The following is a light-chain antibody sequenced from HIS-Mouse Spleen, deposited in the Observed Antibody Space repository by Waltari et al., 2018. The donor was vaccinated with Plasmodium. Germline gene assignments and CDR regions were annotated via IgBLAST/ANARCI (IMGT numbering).Light chain of an antibody. J-gene: IGLJ2*01. V-gene: IGLV2-14*03. CDR2: DVS. CDR3: SSYTSSSTLV. Sequence: QSALTQPASVSGSPGQSITISCTGTSSDVGGYNYVSWYQQHPGNAPKLLIYDVSNRPSGVSTRCSGSKSGNTASLTISGLQAEDEADYYCSSYTSSSTLVFGGGTKLTVL. CDR1: SSDVGGYNY.